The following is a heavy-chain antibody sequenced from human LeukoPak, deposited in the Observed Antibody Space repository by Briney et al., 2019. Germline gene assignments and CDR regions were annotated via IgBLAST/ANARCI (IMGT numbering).Heavy chain of an antibody. D-gene: IGHD4-17*01. CDR2: IIPIFGTA. CDR3: AYGDLYYYFYYMDA. CDR1: GGTFSSCA. V-gene: IGHV1-69*05. J-gene: IGHJ6*03. Sequence: SVKVSCKASGGTFSSCAISWVRQAPGQGREWMGGIIPIFGTANYAQRFQGRVTITTDESTSTAYMELSSLRSEDTAVYYCAYGDLYYYFYYMDAWSKGTTVTVSS.